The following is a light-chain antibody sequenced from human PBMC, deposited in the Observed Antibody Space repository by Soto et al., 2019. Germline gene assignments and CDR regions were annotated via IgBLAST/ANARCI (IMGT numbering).Light chain of an antibody. CDR2: GAS. J-gene: IGKJ1*01. CDR1: PSVSIW. CDR3: QQYNNYLT. Sequence: DIQMPQSPSTLSASVGDRVTFTCRASPSVSIWLAWYQQKPGKAPKLLISGASTLESGVPSRFSGSGSGTEFTLTISSLQPDDFATYYCQQYNNYLTFGQGTKVEIK. V-gene: IGKV1-5*01.